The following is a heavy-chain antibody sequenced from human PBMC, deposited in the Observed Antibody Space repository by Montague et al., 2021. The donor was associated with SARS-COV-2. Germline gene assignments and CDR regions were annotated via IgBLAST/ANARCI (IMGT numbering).Heavy chain of an antibody. CDR3: VRASLIKARIAVAGTTVY. CDR2: ISYDGSNK. CDR1: GFTFNNYA. J-gene: IGHJ4*02. D-gene: IGHD6-19*01. V-gene: IGHV3-30*09. Sequence: SLRLSCAASGFTFNNYAMHWVRLAPGKGLEWVAIISYDGSNKYYADSVKGRFAISRDNSKNTLYLQMNSLRAEDTAVYYCVRASLIKARIAVAGTTVYWGQGTLVTISS.